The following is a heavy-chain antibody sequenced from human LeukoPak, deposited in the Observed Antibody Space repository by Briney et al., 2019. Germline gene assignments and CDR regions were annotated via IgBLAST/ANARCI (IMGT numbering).Heavy chain of an antibody. CDR3: ARVNLRGSNYNWFDP. D-gene: IGHD3-10*01. V-gene: IGHV1-46*02. Sequence: ASVKVSCKASGYNFNGYYMHWVRQAPGQGLEWMGKITPVINTANYAQTFQGRVSIYADKSTTTVYMNLSGLRPDDTAVYYCARVNLRGSNYNWFDPWGQGTRVTVSS. CDR1: GYNFNGYY. J-gene: IGHJ5*02. CDR2: ITPVINTA.